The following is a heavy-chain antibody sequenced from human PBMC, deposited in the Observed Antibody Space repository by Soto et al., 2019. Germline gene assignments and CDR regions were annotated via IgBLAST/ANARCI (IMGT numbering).Heavy chain of an antibody. V-gene: IGHV3-30*18. D-gene: IGHD3-22*01. J-gene: IGHJ4*02. CDR3: AKDQESSGTHDY. CDR1: GFTFSSYG. Sequence: GGSLRLSCAASGFTFSSYGMHWVRQAPGKGLEWVAVISYDGSNKYYADSVKGRFTISRDNSKNTLYLQMNSLRAEDTAVYYCAKDQESSGTHDYWGQGTLVTVSS. CDR2: ISYDGSNK.